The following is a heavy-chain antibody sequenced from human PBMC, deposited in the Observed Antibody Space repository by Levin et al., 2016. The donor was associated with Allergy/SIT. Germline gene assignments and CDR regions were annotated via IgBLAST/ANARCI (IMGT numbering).Heavy chain of an antibody. J-gene: IGHJ4*02. CDR3: AKDWQSGDSSGGIDC. CDR2: ISGGSGRGDTT. D-gene: IGHD3-22*01. V-gene: IGHV3-23*01. Sequence: GESLKISCAASGFTFKDSWMTWVRQASGKGLEWVSAISGGSGRGDTTYYADSVKGRFTVSRDNSKNTLYLQMSSLRAEDTAVYYCAKDWQSGDSSGGIDCWGQGTLVTVSS. CDR1: GFTFKDSW.